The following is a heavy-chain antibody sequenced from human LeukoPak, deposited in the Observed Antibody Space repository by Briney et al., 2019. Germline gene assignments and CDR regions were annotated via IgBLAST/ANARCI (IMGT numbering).Heavy chain of an antibody. CDR1: GYTFTSYG. D-gene: IGHD2-8*01. CDR3: ARGAYCTNGVCYTPHYYYYYGMDV. CDR2: MNPNSGNT. V-gene: IGHV1-8*01. J-gene: IGHJ6*02. Sequence: GASVKVSCKASGYTFTSYGINWVRQATGQGLEWMGWMNPNSGNTGYAQKFQGRVTMTRDTSISTAYMELSSLRSEDTAVYYCARGAYCTNGVCYTPHYYYYYGMDVWGQGTTVTVSS.